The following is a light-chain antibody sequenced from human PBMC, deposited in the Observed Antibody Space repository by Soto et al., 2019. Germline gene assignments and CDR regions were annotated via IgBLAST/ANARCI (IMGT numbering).Light chain of an antibody. V-gene: IGKV3-20*01. Sequence: EIVLTQSPGTLSLSPGERATLSCRASQSVSSSYLAWYQQKPGQAPRLLIYGASSRATGIPDRFSGSGSGTDFTLTISRLEPEDFAVYYCQQYGSSSWTVGQGATVDTK. CDR1: QSVSSSY. CDR2: GAS. CDR3: QQYGSSSWT. J-gene: IGKJ1*01.